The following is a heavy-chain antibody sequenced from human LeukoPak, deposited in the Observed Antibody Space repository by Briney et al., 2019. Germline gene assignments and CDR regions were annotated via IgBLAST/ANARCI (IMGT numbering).Heavy chain of an antibody. CDR2: ISAYNGNT. CDR3: ARDETFGELPLPFYYYYGMDV. J-gene: IGHJ6*02. D-gene: IGHD1-7*01. V-gene: IGHV1-18*04. Sequence: ASVKVSCKASGYTFTGYYMHWVRQAPGQGLEWMGWISAYNGNTNYAQKLQGRVTMTTDTSTSTAYMELRSLRSDDTAVYYCARDETFGELPLPFYYYYGMDVWGQGTTVTVSS. CDR1: GYTFTGYY.